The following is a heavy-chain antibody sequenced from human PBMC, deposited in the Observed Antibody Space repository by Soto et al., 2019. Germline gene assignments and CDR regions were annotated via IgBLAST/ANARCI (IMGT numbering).Heavy chain of an antibody. Sequence: EVQLVESGGGVIQPGGSLRLSCAASGFTVSSNYMSWVRQAPGKGLEWVSVIYRGGTTYYADSVKGRFTISRDNSKNTLYLQMNSLRAEDTAVYYCARHIVVVTAGSYYYYGMDVWGQGTTVTVSS. CDR1: GFTVSSNY. CDR3: ARHIVVVTAGSYYYYGMDV. D-gene: IGHD2-21*02. V-gene: IGHV3-53*01. CDR2: IYRGGTT. J-gene: IGHJ6*02.